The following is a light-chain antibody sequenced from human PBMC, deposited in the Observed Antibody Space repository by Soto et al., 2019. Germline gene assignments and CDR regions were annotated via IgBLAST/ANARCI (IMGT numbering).Light chain of an antibody. J-gene: IGLJ1*01. CDR2: DVT. V-gene: IGLV2-14*01. Sequence: QSVLTQPASVYGTPGQPITISCNGTSSDVGGYNFVSWYQQYPGKAPKLMIHDVTSRPSGVSNRFSGSKSDTTASLTISGLQAEDEADYYCCSYASSTSYVFGTGTKVTVL. CDR3: CSYASSTSYV. CDR1: SSDVGGYNF.